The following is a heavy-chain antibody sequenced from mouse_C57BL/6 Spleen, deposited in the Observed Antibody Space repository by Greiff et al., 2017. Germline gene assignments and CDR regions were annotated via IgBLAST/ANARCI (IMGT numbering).Heavy chain of an antibody. V-gene: IGHV5-17*01. D-gene: IGHD1-1*01. CDR3: ARDSYYGSSYGYAMDY. Sequence: EVQLVESGGGLVKPGGSLKLSCAASGFTFSDYGMHWVRQAPEKGLEWVAYISSGSSTIYYADTVKGRFTISRDNAKNTLFLQMTSLRSEDTAMYYCARDSYYGSSYGYAMDYWGQGTSVTVSS. CDR1: GFTFSDYG. J-gene: IGHJ4*01. CDR2: ISSGSSTI.